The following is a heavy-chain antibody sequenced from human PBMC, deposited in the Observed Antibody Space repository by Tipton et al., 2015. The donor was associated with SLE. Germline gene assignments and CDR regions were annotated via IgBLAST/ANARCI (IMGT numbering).Heavy chain of an antibody. Sequence: SLRLSCAASGFTFSSYSMNWVRQAPGKGLEWVSSISSSSTYIYYADSVKGRFTISRDNAKNSLYLQMNSLRPEDTALYYCACGSGSYSGQFGFQHWGQGTLITVSS. D-gene: IGHD3-10*01. V-gene: IGHV3-21*04. CDR3: ACGSGSYSGQFGFQH. J-gene: IGHJ1*01. CDR2: ISSSSTYI. CDR1: GFTFSSYS.